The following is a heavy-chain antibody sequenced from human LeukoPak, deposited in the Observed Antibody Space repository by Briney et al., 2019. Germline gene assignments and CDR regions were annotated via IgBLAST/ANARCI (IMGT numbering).Heavy chain of an antibody. D-gene: IGHD6-19*01. CDR3: ARETAIEQWLVLSDDAFDI. CDR1: GGSISGYY. V-gene: IGHV4-4*07. CDR2: IYTSGST. J-gene: IGHJ3*02. Sequence: PSETLSLTCTVSGGSISGYYWSWIRQPAGKGLEWIGRIYTSGSTNYNPSLKSRVTMSVDTSKNQFSLKLSSVTAADTAVYYCARETAIEQWLVLSDDAFDIWGQGTMVTVSS.